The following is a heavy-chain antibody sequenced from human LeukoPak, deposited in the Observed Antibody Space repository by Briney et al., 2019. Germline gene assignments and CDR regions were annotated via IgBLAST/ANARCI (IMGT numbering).Heavy chain of an antibody. CDR3: ARRYYYDSSGYYYDYYYGMDV. D-gene: IGHD3-22*01. Sequence: PGGPLRLSCAASGFTFSSYWMHWVRQAPGKGLVWVSRINSDGSSTSYADSVKGRFTISRDSAKNTLYLQMNSLRAEDTAVYYCARRYYYDSSGYYYDYYYGMDVWGQGTTVTVSS. CDR1: GFTFSSYW. J-gene: IGHJ6*02. CDR2: INSDGSST. V-gene: IGHV3-74*01.